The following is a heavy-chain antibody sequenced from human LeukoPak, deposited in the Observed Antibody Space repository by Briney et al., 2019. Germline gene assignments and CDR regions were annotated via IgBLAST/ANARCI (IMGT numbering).Heavy chain of an antibody. CDR1: GYTFTSYY. Sequence: GASVKVSCKASGYTFTSYYMHWVRQAPGQGLEWMGIINPSGGSTSYAQKFQGRVTMTRDTSTSTVYMELSSLRSEDTAVYYCARGVIVVVPAAYSDAFDIWGQGTMVTVSS. CDR3: ARGVIVVVPAAYSDAFDI. CDR2: INPSGGST. V-gene: IGHV1-46*01. D-gene: IGHD2-2*01. J-gene: IGHJ3*02.